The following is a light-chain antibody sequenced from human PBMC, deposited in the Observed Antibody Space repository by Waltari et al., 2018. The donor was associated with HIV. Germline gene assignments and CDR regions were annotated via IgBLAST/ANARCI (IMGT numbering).Light chain of an antibody. Sequence: EIVLTQSPGTLSLSPGDISTLFCRASQSVDSNYIAWYQHKTGQPPRRLIYGASNRATGIPDKFGGSGSGTHFSLSINKLAPEDFAMYYCQQYGASPTFGQGTKVEI. V-gene: IGKV3-20*01. J-gene: IGKJ1*01. CDR1: QSVDSNY. CDR3: QQYGASPT. CDR2: GAS.